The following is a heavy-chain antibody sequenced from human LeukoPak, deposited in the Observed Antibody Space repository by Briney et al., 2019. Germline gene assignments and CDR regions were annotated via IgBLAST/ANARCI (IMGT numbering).Heavy chain of an antibody. CDR1: GYTFTDYY. J-gene: IGHJ4*02. D-gene: IGHD3-3*01. V-gene: IGHV1-2*02. Sequence: ASVKVSCKASGYTFTDYYMHWVRQAPGQGLEWMGWINPISGGTYSAQNFQGRVTMTTNTSISTAYMELSRLRSDDTAVYYCARGPNYDFWNGQYYLDYWGQGTLVTVSS. CDR2: INPISGGT. CDR3: ARGPNYDFWNGQYYLDY.